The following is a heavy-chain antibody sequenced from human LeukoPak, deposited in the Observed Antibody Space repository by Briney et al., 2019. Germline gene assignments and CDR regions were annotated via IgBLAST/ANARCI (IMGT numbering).Heavy chain of an antibody. CDR3: ARDLRVTMIEGAFDI. CDR2: ISYDGSNI. Sequence: PGGSLRLSCAASGFTFRSYAMHWVRQAPGKGLEWVAVISYDGSNIYYADSVKGRFTISRDNSKNTLYLQMNSLRTEDTAVYYCARDLRVTMIEGAFDIWGQGTMATVSS. J-gene: IGHJ3*02. V-gene: IGHV3-30-3*01. D-gene: IGHD3-22*01. CDR1: GFTFRSYA.